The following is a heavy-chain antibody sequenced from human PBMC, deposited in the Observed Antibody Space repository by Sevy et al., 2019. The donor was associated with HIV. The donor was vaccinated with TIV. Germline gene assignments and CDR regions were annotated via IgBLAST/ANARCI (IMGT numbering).Heavy chain of an antibody. Sequence: GGSLRLSCTASGFTFSSYAMSWVRQAPGKGLEWVSAISGSGGSTYYADSVKGRFTISRDNSKNTLYLQMNSLRAEDTAVYDCAKEDHDFWSGYYRRGPRGNFDYWGQGTLVTVSS. J-gene: IGHJ4*02. CDR2: ISGSGGST. CDR1: GFTFSSYA. V-gene: IGHV3-23*01. D-gene: IGHD3-3*01. CDR3: AKEDHDFWSGYYRRGPRGNFDY.